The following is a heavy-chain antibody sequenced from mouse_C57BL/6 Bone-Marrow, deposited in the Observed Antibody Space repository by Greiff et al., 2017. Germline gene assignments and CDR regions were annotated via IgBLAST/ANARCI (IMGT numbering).Heavy chain of an antibody. D-gene: IGHD2-14*01. V-gene: IGHV5-9*01. CDR2: ISGGGGNT. Sequence: EVKLLESGGGLVKPGGSLKLSCAASGFTFSSYTMSWVRQTPGKRLEWVGNISGGGGNTYYQDSVKGRATMSRDNATNTPYLQLSSLTSEDPALFDCARRPRVVSTTCAMDYWGQGTSVTVSS. CDR3: ARRPRVVSTTCAMDY. J-gene: IGHJ4*01. CDR1: GFTFSSYT.